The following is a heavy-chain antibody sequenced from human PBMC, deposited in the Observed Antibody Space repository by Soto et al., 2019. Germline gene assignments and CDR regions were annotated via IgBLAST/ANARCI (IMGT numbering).Heavy chain of an antibody. CDR3: ARDCSGGGCYPSGMDV. Sequence: HPGGSLRLSCAVSGFTLTSSTMQWVRQAPGKGLEWVAVISSDGSKQYYADSAKGRFTISRDNSKNTLYLQMNSLRPEDTAVYYCARDCSGGGCYPSGMDVWGQGTTVTVSS. CDR2: ISSDGSKQ. V-gene: IGHV3-30-3*01. J-gene: IGHJ6*02. CDR1: GFTLTSST. D-gene: IGHD2-15*01.